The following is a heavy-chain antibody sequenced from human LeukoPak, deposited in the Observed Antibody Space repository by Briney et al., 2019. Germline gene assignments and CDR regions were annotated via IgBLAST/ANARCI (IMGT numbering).Heavy chain of an antibody. J-gene: IGHJ4*02. V-gene: IGHV3-43*02. Sequence: GGSLRVSCAASGFNVDDYAMHWVRQAPGKGLEWVSAITGDGRSTHYADSVKGRFTISRDNNKNSLYLQMNSLRPEDTALYYCVKEGGSLDYWGEGSLVTVSS. CDR2: ITGDGRST. CDR1: GFNVDDYA. CDR3: VKEGGSLDY. D-gene: IGHD1-26*01.